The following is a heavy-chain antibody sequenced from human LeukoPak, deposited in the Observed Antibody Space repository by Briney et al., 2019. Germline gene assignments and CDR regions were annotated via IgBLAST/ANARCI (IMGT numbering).Heavy chain of an antibody. J-gene: IGHJ4*02. CDR3: ARSHGGWYDYFDY. Sequence: SETLSLTCTVWVGSIRSYYGSGIRQPPGKGLVGIGYINYRGSTNYNPSLNSRVTISVDTSKNQFSLKLSSVTAADTAVYYCARSHGGWYDYFDYWGQGTLVTVSS. V-gene: IGHV4-59*08. CDR1: VGSIRSYY. CDR2: INYRGST. D-gene: IGHD6-19*01.